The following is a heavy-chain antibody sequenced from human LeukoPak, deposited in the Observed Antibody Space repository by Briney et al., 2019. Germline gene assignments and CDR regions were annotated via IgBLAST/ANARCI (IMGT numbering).Heavy chain of an antibody. J-gene: IGHJ4*02. V-gene: IGHV1-46*01. D-gene: IGHD3-22*01. CDR3: ARDSSTRYYYDSSGYYYEDY. CDR2: INPSGGST. CDR1: GYTFTSYY. Sequence: GASVKVSCKASGYTFTSYYMHWVRQAPGQGLEWMEIINPSGGSTSYAQKSQGRVTMTRDTSTSTVYMELSSLRSEDTAVYYCARDSSTRYYYDSSGYYYEDYWGQGTLVTVSS.